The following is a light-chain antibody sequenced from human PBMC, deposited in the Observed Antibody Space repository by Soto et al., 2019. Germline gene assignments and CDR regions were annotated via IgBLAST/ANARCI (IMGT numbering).Light chain of an antibody. CDR3: AAWDDSLSGVV. CDR2: RNN. Sequence: QSVLTQPPSAPGTPGQRVTISCSGSSSNIGSNYVYWYQQLPGTVPQLLIYRNNERPSGVPDRFSGSKSGTSASLAISGLRSEDEADYYCAAWDDSLSGVVFGGGTKLTVL. V-gene: IGLV1-47*01. J-gene: IGLJ2*01. CDR1: SSNIGSNY.